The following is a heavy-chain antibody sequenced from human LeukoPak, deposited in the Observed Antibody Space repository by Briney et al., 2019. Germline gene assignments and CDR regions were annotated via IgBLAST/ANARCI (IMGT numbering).Heavy chain of an antibody. CDR1: GFTFSSYA. CDR3: ARGPDILNAFDI. D-gene: IGHD2-8*01. Sequence: GGSLRLSCAASGFTFSSYAMHWVRQAPGKGPEYVSAISSNGGSTYYANSVKGRFTISRDNSKNTLYLQMGSLRAEDMAVYYCARGPDILNAFDIWGQGTMVTVSS. V-gene: IGHV3-64*01. CDR2: ISSNGGST. J-gene: IGHJ3*02.